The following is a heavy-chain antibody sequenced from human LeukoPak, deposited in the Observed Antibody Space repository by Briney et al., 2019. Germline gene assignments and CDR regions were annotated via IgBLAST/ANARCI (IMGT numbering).Heavy chain of an antibody. D-gene: IGHD3-10*01. CDR1: GGSFSGYY. J-gene: IGHJ4*02. Sequence: PSETLSLTCAVYGGSFSGYYWSWIRQPPGKGLEWIGEINHSGSTNYNPSLKRRVTISVDTSKNQFSLKLSSVTAADTAVYYCARGLHNYYYGSGSYYSYWGQGTLVTVSS. V-gene: IGHV4-34*01. CDR3: ARGLHNYYYGSGSYYSY. CDR2: INHSGST.